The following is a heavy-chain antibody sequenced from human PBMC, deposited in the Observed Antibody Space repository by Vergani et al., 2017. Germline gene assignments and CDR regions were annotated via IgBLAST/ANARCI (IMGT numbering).Heavy chain of an antibody. CDR2: INHSGST. CDR3: ASIPTYSSGGYYFDY. Sequence: QVQLQQWGAGLLKPSETLSLTCAVYGGSFSGYYWSWIRQPPGKGLEWIGEINHSGSTNYNPSLKSRVTISVDTSKNQFSLKLSSVTAADTAVYYCASIPTYSSGGYYFDYWGQGTLVTVAS. V-gene: IGHV4-34*01. CDR1: GGSFSGYY. D-gene: IGHD6-19*01. J-gene: IGHJ4*02.